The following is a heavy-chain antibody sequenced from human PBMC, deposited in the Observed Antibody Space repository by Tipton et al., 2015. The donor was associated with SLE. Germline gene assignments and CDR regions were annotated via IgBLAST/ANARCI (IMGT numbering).Heavy chain of an antibody. D-gene: IGHD3-10*01. CDR2: IYYSGST. J-gene: IGHJ6*03. Sequence: GLVKPSETLSLTCTVSGGSISSSSYYWGWIRQPPGKGLEWIESIYYSGSTYYNPSLKSRVTISVDTSKNQFSLKLSSVTAADTAIYYCARVGSYYFYYMDVWGKGPTVTVSS. CDR1: GGSISSSSYY. CDR3: ARVGSYYFYYMDV. V-gene: IGHV4-39*07.